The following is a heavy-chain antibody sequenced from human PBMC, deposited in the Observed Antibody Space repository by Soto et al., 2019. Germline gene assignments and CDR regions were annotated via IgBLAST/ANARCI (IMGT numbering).Heavy chain of an antibody. D-gene: IGHD3-10*01. Sequence: EVQLVESGGGLVQPGGSLRLSCAASGITVSSNYMSWVRQAPGKGLEWVSVIYSGGSTYYADSVKGRFTISRDNSKNTLYPQMNSLRAEDTAVYYCARDFYYYGSGTMGGYFDYWGQGTLVTVSS. V-gene: IGHV3-66*01. J-gene: IGHJ4*02. CDR3: ARDFYYYGSGTMGGYFDY. CDR1: GITVSSNY. CDR2: IYSGGST.